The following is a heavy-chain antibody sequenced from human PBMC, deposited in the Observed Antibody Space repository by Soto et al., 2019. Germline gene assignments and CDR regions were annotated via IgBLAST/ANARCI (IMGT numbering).Heavy chain of an antibody. D-gene: IGHD2-15*01. Sequence: QVQLVQSGAEEKKPGASVKVSCKASGYTFTSYAMHWVRQAPGQRREWMGWINAGNGNTKYSQKLQGRVTITRDTSASTAYIELRRLRSEETAVYYCARGVATYSFDYLGQGTRVTVSS. V-gene: IGHV1-3*05. CDR3: ARGVATYSFDY. CDR2: INAGNGNT. J-gene: IGHJ4*02. CDR1: GYTFTSYA.